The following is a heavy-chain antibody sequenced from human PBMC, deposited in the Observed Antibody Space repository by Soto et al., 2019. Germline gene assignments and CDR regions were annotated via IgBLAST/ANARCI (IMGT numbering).Heavy chain of an antibody. CDR3: ARDTLAAAPNDYYYYGMDV. Sequence: TGGSLRLSCAASGFTFSSYGMHWVRQAPGKGLEWVAVIWYDGSNKYYADSVKGRFTISRDNSKNTLYLQMNSLRAEDTAVYYCARDTLAAAPNDYYYYGMDVWGQGTTVTVSS. CDR1: GFTFSSYG. J-gene: IGHJ6*02. CDR2: IWYDGSNK. D-gene: IGHD6-13*01. V-gene: IGHV3-33*01.